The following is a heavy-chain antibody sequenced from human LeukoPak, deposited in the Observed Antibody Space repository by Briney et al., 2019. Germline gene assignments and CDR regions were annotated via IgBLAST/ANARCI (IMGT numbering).Heavy chain of an antibody. Sequence: SETLSLTCTVSGGSISSSSHYWGWIRQPPGKGLEWIGSIYHSGSTYYNPSLKSRVTISVDMSKNQFSLKLSSVTAADTAVYYCAVTGVESWGTFDYWGQGTLVTVSS. CDR1: GGSISSSSHY. V-gene: IGHV4-39*07. J-gene: IGHJ4*02. CDR3: AVTGVESWGTFDY. CDR2: IYHSGST. D-gene: IGHD3-3*01.